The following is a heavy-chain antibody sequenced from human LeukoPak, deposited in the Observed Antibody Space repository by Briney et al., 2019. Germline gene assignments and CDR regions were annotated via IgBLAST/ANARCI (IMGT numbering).Heavy chain of an antibody. V-gene: IGHV3-21*04. CDR2: ISTNSNYI. CDR3: AREGRGSNRSWYYDY. D-gene: IGHD6-13*01. CDR1: GFTFSTYN. J-gene: IGHJ4*02. Sequence: GGSLRLSCAASGFTFSTYNMNWVRQAPGKGLEWVSSISTNSNYIYYADSVKGRFTISRDNAKNSLYLQMNSLRAEDTAVYYCAREGRGSNRSWYYDYWGQGTLVTVSS.